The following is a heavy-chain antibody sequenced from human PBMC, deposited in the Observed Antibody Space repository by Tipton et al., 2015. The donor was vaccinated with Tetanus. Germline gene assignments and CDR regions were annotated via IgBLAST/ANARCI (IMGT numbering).Heavy chain of an antibody. CDR1: GFSLSDYW. CDR3: ARDNYDSKDFSDY. Sequence: SLRLSCAASGFSLSDYWMSWIRQTPGKGLEWVAYISASGHPILYTDSVKGRFTISTDNTKNHLYLQMNSLRVEDTGLYFCARDNYDSKDFSDYWGQGTLITVSS. CDR2: ISASGHPI. J-gene: IGHJ4*02. V-gene: IGHV3-11*01. D-gene: IGHD3-3*01.